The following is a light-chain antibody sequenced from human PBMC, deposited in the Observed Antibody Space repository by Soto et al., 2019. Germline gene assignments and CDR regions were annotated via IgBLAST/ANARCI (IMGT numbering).Light chain of an antibody. CDR2: EVS. V-gene: IGLV2-14*01. J-gene: IGLJ1*01. CDR3: SSYTSSSTYV. CDR1: SGDVGSYKY. Sequence: QSVLTQPASVSGSPGQSISVSYTGSSGDVGSYKYVSWYQQHPGKAPKLIIYEVSNRPSGVSNRFSGSKSGNTASLTISGLQAEDEDEYYCSSYTSSSTYVVGTGTKVTVL.